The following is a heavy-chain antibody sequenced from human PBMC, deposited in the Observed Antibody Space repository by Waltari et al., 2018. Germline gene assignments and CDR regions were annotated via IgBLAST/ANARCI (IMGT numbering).Heavy chain of an antibody. D-gene: IGHD1-26*01. J-gene: IGHJ4*02. CDR1: GFSFITSW. CDR3: ARDRGYLVHDY. CDR2: INEDGSET. Sequence: EVQLVESGGGSVQPGGSLRLSCSVSGFSFITSWMTWVRQAPGKGREWVGSINEDGSETYYADSGKGRFTISRDNGKTSLYLQMNSLRSEDTAVYYCARDRGYLVHDYWGQGTLVTVSA. V-gene: IGHV3-7*01.